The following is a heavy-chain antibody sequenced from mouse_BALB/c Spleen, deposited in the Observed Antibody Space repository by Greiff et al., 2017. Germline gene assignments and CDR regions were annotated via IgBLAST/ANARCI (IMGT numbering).Heavy chain of an antibody. Sequence: EVQLQQSGPGLVKPSQSLSLTCTVTGYSITSDYAWNWIRQFPGNKLEWMGYISYSGSTSYNPSLKSRISITRDTSKNQFFLQLNSVTTEDTATYYCASLPHWYFDVWGAGTTVTVSS. CDR1: GYSITSDYA. J-gene: IGHJ1*01. CDR3: ASLPHWYFDV. D-gene: IGHD5-5*01. CDR2: ISYSGST. V-gene: IGHV3-2*02.